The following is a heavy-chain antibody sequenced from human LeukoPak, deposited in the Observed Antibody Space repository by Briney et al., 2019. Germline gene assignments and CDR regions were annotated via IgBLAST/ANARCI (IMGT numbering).Heavy chain of an antibody. V-gene: IGHV3-23*01. CDR1: GFTFSSYA. CDR3: AKDRGREQLVLSYWFDP. D-gene: IGHD6-13*01. CDR2: ISGSGGST. Sequence: GGSLRLSCAASGFTFSSYAMSWVCQAPGKGLEWVSAISGSGGSTYYADSVKGRFTISRDNSKNTLYLQMNSLRAEDTAVYYCAKDRGREQLVLSYWFDPWGQGTLVTVSS. J-gene: IGHJ5*02.